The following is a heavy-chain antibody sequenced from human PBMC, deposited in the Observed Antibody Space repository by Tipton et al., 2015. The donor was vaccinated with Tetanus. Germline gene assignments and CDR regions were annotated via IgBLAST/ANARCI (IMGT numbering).Heavy chain of an antibody. CDR2: INHGGVT. CDR1: GGSFSGYY. J-gene: IGHJ4*02. V-gene: IGHV4-34*01. D-gene: IGHD2-15*01. CDR3: VRWDYEIVSGEYKSKQ. Sequence: TLSLTCAVKGGSFSGYYWSWIRQSPGKGLEWIGEINHGGVTNYNPSLKSRVTISRDTSKNEMSLSLNSMTAADTAVYFCVRWDYEIVSGEYKSKQWGQGTPVTVSS.